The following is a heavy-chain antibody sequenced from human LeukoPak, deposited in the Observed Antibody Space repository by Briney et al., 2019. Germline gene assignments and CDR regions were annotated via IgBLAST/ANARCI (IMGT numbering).Heavy chain of an antibody. CDR3: ARDAYYDFWSGYPRYFDY. D-gene: IGHD3-3*01. CDR2: ISSTSSYI. J-gene: IGHJ4*02. CDR1: GFTFSSYN. V-gene: IGHV3-21*01. Sequence: GGSLRLSCAASGFTFSSYNMNWVRQAPGKGLEWVSSISSTSSYIYYADSVKGRFTISRDTAKGSLYLQMNSLRAEDTAVYYCARDAYYDFWSGYPRYFDYWGQGTLVTVSS.